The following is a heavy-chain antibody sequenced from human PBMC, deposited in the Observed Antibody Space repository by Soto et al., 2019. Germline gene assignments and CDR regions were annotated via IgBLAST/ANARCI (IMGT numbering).Heavy chain of an antibody. Sequence: PGGSLRLSCAASGFTFSSYWMHWVRQAPGKGLVWVSRINSDGSSTSYADSVKGRFTISRDNAKNTLYLQMNSLRAEDTAVYYCVIWYSSGWPRATIIDYWGQGTLVTVSS. V-gene: IGHV3-74*01. J-gene: IGHJ4*02. CDR3: VIWYSSGWPRATIIDY. CDR2: INSDGSST. CDR1: GFTFSSYW. D-gene: IGHD6-19*01.